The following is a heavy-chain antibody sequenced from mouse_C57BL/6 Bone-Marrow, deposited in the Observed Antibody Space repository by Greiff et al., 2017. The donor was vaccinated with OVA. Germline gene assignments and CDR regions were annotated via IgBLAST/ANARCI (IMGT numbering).Heavy chain of an antibody. Sequence: QVQLQQSGAELVKPGASVKISCKASGYAFSSYWMNWVKQRPGKGLEWIGQIYPGDGDTNYNGKFKGKATLTADKSSSTAYMQLSSLTSEDSAVYFCARGSYYSNYDFYYFDYWGQGTTLTVSS. J-gene: IGHJ2*01. CDR2: IYPGDGDT. V-gene: IGHV1-80*01. CDR1: GYAFSSYW. D-gene: IGHD2-5*01. CDR3: ARGSYYSNYDFYYFDY.